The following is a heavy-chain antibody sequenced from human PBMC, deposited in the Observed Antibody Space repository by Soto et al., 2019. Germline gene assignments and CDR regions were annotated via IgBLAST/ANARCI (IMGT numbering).Heavy chain of an antibody. Sequence: QLQLQESGPGLVKPSETLSLTCTVSGGSISSSSYYWGWIRQPPGKGLEWIGSIYYSGSTYYNPSLKSRGTISVDTSKNQFSLKLSSVTAADTAVYYCASRRGDFWSGTYYFDYWGQGTLVNVSS. CDR1: GGSISSSSYY. CDR2: IYYSGST. CDR3: ASRRGDFWSGTYYFDY. J-gene: IGHJ4*02. D-gene: IGHD3-3*01. V-gene: IGHV4-39*01.